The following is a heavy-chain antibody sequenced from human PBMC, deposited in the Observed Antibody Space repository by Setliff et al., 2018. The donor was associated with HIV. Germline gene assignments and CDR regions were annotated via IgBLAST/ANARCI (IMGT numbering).Heavy chain of an antibody. Sequence: NPSETLSLTCTVSGASIRSQYWSWIRKHPGKGLEWIGYISYSGSTNYNPSLESRVAMSVDTSKQFSLEVSSVTAADTAVYYCAITRGYSYGTLAGFDYWGRGSLVTVSS. J-gene: IGHJ4*01. CDR3: AITRGYSYGTLAGFDY. CDR1: GASIRSQY. CDR2: ISYSGST. V-gene: IGHV4-59*11. D-gene: IGHD5-18*01.